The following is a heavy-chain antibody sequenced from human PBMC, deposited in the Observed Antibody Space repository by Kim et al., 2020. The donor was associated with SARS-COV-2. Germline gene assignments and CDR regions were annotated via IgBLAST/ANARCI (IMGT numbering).Heavy chain of an antibody. D-gene: IGHD5-12*01. J-gene: IGHJ4*02. CDR2: INHSGST. CDR1: GGSFSGYY. V-gene: IGHV4-34*01. CDR3: ARFGYNPAVYFDY. Sequence: SETLSLTCAVYGGSFSGYYWSWIRQPPGKGLEWIGEINHSGSTNYNPSLKSRVTISVDTSKNQFSLKLSSVTAADTAVYYCARFGYNPAVYFDYWGQGTLVTVSS.